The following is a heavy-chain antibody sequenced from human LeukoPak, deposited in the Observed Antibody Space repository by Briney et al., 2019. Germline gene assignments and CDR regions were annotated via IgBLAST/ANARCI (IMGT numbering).Heavy chain of an antibody. Sequence: PGGSLRLSCAASGFTFDDYAMHWVRQAPGKGLEWVSGISWNSGSIGYADSVKGRFTISRDNAKNSLYLQMNSLRAEDTAVYYCARELRYYTFDYWGQGTLVTVSP. J-gene: IGHJ4*02. V-gene: IGHV3-9*01. CDR1: GFTFDDYA. CDR3: ARELRYYTFDY. D-gene: IGHD3-9*01. CDR2: ISWNSGSI.